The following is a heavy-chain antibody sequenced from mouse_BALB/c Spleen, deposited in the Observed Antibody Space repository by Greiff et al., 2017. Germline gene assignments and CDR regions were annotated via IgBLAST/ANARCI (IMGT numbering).Heavy chain of an antibody. D-gene: IGHD2-1*01. CDR3: ARAYGNYRTGTFYAMDY. V-gene: IGHV7-3*02. CDR2: IRNKANGYTT. J-gene: IGHJ4*01. CDR1: GFTFTDYY. Sequence: EVKVVESGGGLVQPGGSLRLSCATSGFTFTDYYMSWVRQPPGKALEWLGFIRNKANGYTTEYSASVKGRFTISRDNSQSILYLQMNTLRAEDSATYYCARAYGNYRTGTFYAMDYWGQGTSVTVSS.